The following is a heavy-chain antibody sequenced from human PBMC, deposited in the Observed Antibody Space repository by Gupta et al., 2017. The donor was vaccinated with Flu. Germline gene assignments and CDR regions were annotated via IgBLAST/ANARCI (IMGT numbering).Heavy chain of an antibody. D-gene: IGHD3-16*01. CDR3: ARDGGRWPTRWDFQH. J-gene: IGHJ1*01. Sequence: SSNYMSWVRQAPGKGLEWVSVIYSAYSTYYADSVKGRFTISRDNSKNTLYLQMNSLRAEDTAVYYCARDGGRWPTRWDFQHWGQGTLVTVSS. CDR2: IYSAYST. CDR1: SSNY. V-gene: IGHV3-53*01.